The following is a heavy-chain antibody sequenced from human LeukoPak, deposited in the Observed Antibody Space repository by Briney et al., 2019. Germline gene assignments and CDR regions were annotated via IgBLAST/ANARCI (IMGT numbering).Heavy chain of an antibody. V-gene: IGHV1-46*01. CDR1: GYAFTMYF. D-gene: IGHD3-16*02. CDR2: INPSGGSINPSGGYT. Sequence: ASVKVSCKASGYAFTMYFMHWVRQAPGQGLEWMGIINPSGGSINPSGGYTTYAQKFQGRVTMTRDTSKSTVYMELSSLRSEDTAVYYCARSLRLEELSFGYWGQGTLVTVSS. CDR3: ARSLRLEELSFGY. J-gene: IGHJ4*02.